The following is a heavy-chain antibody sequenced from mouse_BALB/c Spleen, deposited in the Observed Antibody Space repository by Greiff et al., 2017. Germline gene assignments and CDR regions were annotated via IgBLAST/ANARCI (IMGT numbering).Heavy chain of an antibody. Sequence: VHVKQSGPELVKPGASVKMSCKASGYTFTSYVMHWVKQKPGQGLEWIGYINPYNDGTKYNEKFKGKATLTSDKSSSTAYMELSSLTSEDSAVYYCARGGGMILFDYWGQGTTLTVSS. CDR1: GYTFTSYV. J-gene: IGHJ2*01. CDR2: INPYNDGT. D-gene: IGHD2-4*01. V-gene: IGHV1-14*01. CDR3: ARGGGMILFDY.